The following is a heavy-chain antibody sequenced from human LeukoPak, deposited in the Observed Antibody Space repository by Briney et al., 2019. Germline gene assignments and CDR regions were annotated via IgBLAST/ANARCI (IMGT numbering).Heavy chain of an antibody. CDR1: GYSFTSYW. V-gene: IGHV5-51*01. J-gene: IGHJ4*02. CDR2: IYPGDSDT. Sequence: GESLQISCKGSGYSFTSYWIGWVRQMPGKGLEWMGIIYPGDSDTRYSPSFQGQVTISADKSISTAYLQWSSLKASDTAMYYCARPSSDYVWGSYPAYWGQGTLVTVSS. D-gene: IGHD3-16*02. CDR3: ARPSSDYVWGSYPAY.